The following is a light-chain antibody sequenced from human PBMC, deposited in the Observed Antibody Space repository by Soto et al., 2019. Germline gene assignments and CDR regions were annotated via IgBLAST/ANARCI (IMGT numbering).Light chain of an antibody. CDR1: KSICIA. Sequence: EIVLTQSPGTLSLSPGERATIAXRASKSICIAIAWYQHQPGXXTRLXXXAPXQRATGIPARFMGSGSGKDFTLSISSLEPEDFAVYYCRQRTDRPPWTFGQGTKVDIK. V-gene: IGKV3-11*01. J-gene: IGKJ1*01. CDR2: APX. CDR3: RQRTDRPPWT.